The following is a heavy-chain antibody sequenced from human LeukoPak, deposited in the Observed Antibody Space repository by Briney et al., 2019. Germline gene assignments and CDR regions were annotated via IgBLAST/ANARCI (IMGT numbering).Heavy chain of an antibody. D-gene: IGHD6-13*01. V-gene: IGHV3-23*01. CDR1: GFTFSDYA. CDR3: ARVEYSSSWVHYYYYYMDV. Sequence: GGSLRLSCAASGFTFSDYAMSWVRQAPGKGLEWLSVISGGSSGSTYYADSVTGRFTVSRDNSKNTLYLQMNSLRAEDTAVYYCARVEYSSSWVHYYYYYMDVWGKGTTVTISS. CDR2: ISGGSSGST. J-gene: IGHJ6*03.